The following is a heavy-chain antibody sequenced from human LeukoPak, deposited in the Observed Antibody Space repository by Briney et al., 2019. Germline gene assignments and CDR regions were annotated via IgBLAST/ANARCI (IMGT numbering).Heavy chain of an antibody. J-gene: IGHJ4*02. CDR1: SGSINSNNW. CDR3: ARKGYTYGYFFDY. Sequence: SETLSLTCAVSSGSINSNNWWSWVRQPPGKGLEWIGEIYHSGSTNYNPSLKSRVTISVDKSKNQFSLKLSSVTAADTAVYFCARKGYTYGYFFDYWGQGTLVTVSS. D-gene: IGHD5-18*01. CDR2: IYHSGST. V-gene: IGHV4-4*02.